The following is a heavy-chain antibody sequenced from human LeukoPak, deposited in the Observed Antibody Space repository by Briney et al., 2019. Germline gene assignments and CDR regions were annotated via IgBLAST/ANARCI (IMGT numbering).Heavy chain of an antibody. J-gene: IGHJ6*03. D-gene: IGHD2-21*01. CDR2: ISSSGSTI. Sequence: GGSLRLSCAASGFTFSSYEMNSVRQAPGKGLEWVSYISSSGSTIYYADSVKGRFTISRDKAKNSLYLQMNSLRAEDTAVYYCARDRLIGDYYYYMDVWGKGTTVTVSS. CDR1: GFTFSSYE. V-gene: IGHV3-48*03. CDR3: ARDRLIGDYYYYMDV.